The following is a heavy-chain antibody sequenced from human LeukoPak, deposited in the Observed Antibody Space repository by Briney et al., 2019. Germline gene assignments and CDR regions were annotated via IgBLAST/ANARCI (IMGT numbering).Heavy chain of an antibody. CDR3: ARARDYYESSGADY. CDR1: GFTFSSYA. CDR2: ISGSGGST. J-gene: IGHJ4*02. V-gene: IGHV3-23*01. Sequence: GGSLRLSCAASGFTFSSYAMSWVRQAPGKGLEWVSAISGSGGSTYYADSVKGRFTISRDNSKNTLSLQMNSLRAEDTAMYYCARARDYYESSGADYWGQGTLVTVSS. D-gene: IGHD3-22*01.